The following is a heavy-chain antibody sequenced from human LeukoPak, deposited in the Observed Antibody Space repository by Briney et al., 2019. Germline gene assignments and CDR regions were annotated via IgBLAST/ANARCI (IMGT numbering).Heavy chain of an antibody. D-gene: IGHD1-26*01. V-gene: IGHV3-53*01. CDR2: FYSDALDGIT. J-gene: IGHJ4*02. Sequence: GGSLRLSCAGSGFTVSSSTMSWVRQAPGKGLEWVSNFYSDALDGITNYADSVKGRFTISRDNSQNTLYLQMNSLRAEDTATYYCAREIGGGHHYFEHWGQGTVVTVSS. CDR3: AREIGGGHHYFEH. CDR1: GFTVSSST.